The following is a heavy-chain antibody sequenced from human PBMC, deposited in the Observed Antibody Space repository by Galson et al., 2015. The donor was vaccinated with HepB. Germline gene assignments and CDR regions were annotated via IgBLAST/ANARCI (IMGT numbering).Heavy chain of an antibody. J-gene: IGHJ2*01. D-gene: IGHD3-16*01. Sequence: SVKVSCKASGGTFSTYTLSWVRQAPGQGLEWMGGIIPIFGSANYAQKFQGRVTITADESTSTAYMELSSLRSEDTAVYYCARGAGLENWYFDLWGRGTLVTVSS. CDR2: IIPIFGSA. V-gene: IGHV1-69*13. CDR1: GGTFSTYT. CDR3: ARGAGLENWYFDL.